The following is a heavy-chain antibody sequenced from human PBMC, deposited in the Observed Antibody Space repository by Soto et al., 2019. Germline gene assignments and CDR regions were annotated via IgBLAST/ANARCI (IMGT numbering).Heavy chain of an antibody. V-gene: IGHV3-66*01. CDR3: ARELGIAVAGTGDYYGMDV. CDR1: GFTVSSNY. CDR2: IYSGGST. Sequence: EVQLVESGGGLVQPGGSLRLSCAASGFTVSSNYMSWVRQAPGKGLEWVSVIYSGGSTYYADSVKGRFTISRDNSKNTLYLPMNSLRAEDRAVYYCARELGIAVAGTGDYYGMDVWGQGTTVTVSS. J-gene: IGHJ6*02. D-gene: IGHD6-19*01.